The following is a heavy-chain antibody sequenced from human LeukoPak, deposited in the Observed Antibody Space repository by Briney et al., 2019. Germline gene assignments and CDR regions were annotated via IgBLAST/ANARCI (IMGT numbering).Heavy chain of an antibody. CDR1: GFTFDDYA. Sequence: GRSLRLSCAAPGFTFDDYAMHWVRQAPGKGLGWVSGICWNSGSIGYADSVKGRFTISRDNAKNSLYLQMNSLRAEDTALYYCAKDGSGYYSFDYWGQGTLVTVSS. V-gene: IGHV3-9*01. D-gene: IGHD3-3*01. J-gene: IGHJ4*02. CDR2: ICWNSGSI. CDR3: AKDGSGYYSFDY.